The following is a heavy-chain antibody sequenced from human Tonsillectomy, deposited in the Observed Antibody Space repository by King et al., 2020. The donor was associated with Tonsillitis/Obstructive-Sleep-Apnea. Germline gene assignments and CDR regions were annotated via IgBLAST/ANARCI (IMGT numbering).Heavy chain of an antibody. CDR2: FDPEDGET. J-gene: IGHJ1*01. Sequence: QLVQSGAEVKKPGASVKVSCKVSGYTLTELSMHWVRQAPGKGLEWMGGFDPEDGETMYAQKFQGRVTMTEDTSTDTAYMDLRSLRSEDTAVYYCATLSSPQLHTPADYFLHWGQGTLVTVSS. CDR1: GYTLTELS. D-gene: IGHD2-2*01. V-gene: IGHV1-24*01. CDR3: ATLSSPQLHTPADYFLH.